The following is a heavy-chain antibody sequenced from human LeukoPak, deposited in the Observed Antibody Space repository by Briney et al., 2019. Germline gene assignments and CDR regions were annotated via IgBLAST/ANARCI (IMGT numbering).Heavy chain of an antibody. CDR3: ASSAKYYYDSSGYPEYFQH. J-gene: IGHJ1*01. D-gene: IGHD3-22*01. Sequence: GGSLRLSCAASGFAFDDYGMSWVRQAPGKGLEWVSGINWNGGSTGYADSVKGRFTISRDNAKNSLYLQMNSLRAEDTALYYCASSAKYYYDSSGYPEYFQHWGQGTLVTVSS. V-gene: IGHV3-20*04. CDR1: GFAFDDYG. CDR2: INWNGGST.